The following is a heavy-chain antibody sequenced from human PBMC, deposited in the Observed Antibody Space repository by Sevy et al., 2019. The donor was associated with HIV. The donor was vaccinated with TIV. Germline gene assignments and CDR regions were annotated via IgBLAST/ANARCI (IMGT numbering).Heavy chain of an antibody. D-gene: IGHD2-15*01. CDR1: GGTFSSYA. V-gene: IGHV1-69*13. CDR2: IIPIFGTA. J-gene: IGHJ5*02. Sequence: ASLKVSCKASGGTFSSYAISWVRQAPGQGLEWMGGIIPIFGTANYAQKFHGRVTITADESTGTAYMELSSLRSEDTAAYYCARDFLGYCSGGSCYNWFDPWGQGTLVTVSS. CDR3: ARDFLGYCSGGSCYNWFDP.